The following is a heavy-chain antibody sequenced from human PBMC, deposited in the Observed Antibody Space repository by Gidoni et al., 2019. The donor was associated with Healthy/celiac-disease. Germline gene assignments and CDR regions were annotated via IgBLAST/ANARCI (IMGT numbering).Heavy chain of an antibody. CDR3: ARASGAFDI. CDR1: GFNFSSDW. D-gene: IGHD3-10*01. Sequence: EVQLVESGGGLVQPGGSLRLSCAASGFNFSSDWLSWVRQAPGKGLAWVANIKQDGSEKYYVDSVKCRFPLSRDNAKNPLSLQMNRLRAEDTAVYYCARASGAFDIWGQGTMVTASS. CDR2: IKQDGSEK. J-gene: IGHJ3*02. V-gene: IGHV3-7*04.